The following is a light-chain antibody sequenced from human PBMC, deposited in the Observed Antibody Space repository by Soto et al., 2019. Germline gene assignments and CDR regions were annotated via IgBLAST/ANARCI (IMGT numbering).Light chain of an antibody. V-gene: IGKV1-12*01. CDR2: AAS. Sequence: DIQMTQSPSSVSESVGDRVTITCRASQGISRWLAWYQQKPGQAPKLQIYAASSLQSGVPARFSGSGSGTDCTLTISSLQPEDFATYYCQQANSFPPFTFGPGTKGDIK. CDR3: QQANSFPPFT. J-gene: IGKJ3*01. CDR1: QGISRW.